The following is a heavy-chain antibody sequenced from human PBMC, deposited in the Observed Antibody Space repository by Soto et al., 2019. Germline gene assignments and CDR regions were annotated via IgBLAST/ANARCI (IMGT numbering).Heavy chain of an antibody. CDR3: ARGVVVVAVSGYYFDY. D-gene: IGHD2-15*01. V-gene: IGHV4-59*01. CDR2: IYYSGST. Sequence: SETLSLTCTVSGGSISRYYWSWIRQPPGKGLEWIGYIYYSGSTNYNPSLKSRVTISVDTSKNQFSLKLSSVTAADTAVYYCARGVVVVAVSGYYFDYWGQGTLVTVSS. CDR1: GGSISRYY. J-gene: IGHJ4*02.